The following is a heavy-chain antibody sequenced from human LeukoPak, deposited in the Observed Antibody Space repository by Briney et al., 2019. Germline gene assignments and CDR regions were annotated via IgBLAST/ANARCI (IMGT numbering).Heavy chain of an antibody. CDR2: ISWNSGSR. Sequence: PGGSLRLSCAASGFTFSNFGVHWVRQAPGKGLEWVSGISWNSGSRGYADSVKGRFTISRDNVKNSLYLQMNSLRAEDTALYFCAKAGIAAKDGTPDYWGQGTLVTVSS. CDR3: AKAGIAAKDGTPDY. J-gene: IGHJ4*02. CDR1: GFTFSNFG. D-gene: IGHD6-13*01. V-gene: IGHV3-9*01.